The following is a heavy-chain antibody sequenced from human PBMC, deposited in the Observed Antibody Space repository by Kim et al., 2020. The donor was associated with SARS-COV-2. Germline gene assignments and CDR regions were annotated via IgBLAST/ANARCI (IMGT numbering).Heavy chain of an antibody. CDR1: GFTFSSYG. Sequence: GGSLRLSCAASGFTFSSYGMHWVRQAPGKGLEWVAVIWYDGSNTYYADSVKGRFTISRDNSKNTLYLQMNSLRAEDTAVYYCARDALSYGSGFDYWGQGTLVTVSS. CDR2: IWYDGSNT. CDR3: ARDALSYGSGFDY. J-gene: IGHJ4*02. V-gene: IGHV3-33*01. D-gene: IGHD3-10*01.